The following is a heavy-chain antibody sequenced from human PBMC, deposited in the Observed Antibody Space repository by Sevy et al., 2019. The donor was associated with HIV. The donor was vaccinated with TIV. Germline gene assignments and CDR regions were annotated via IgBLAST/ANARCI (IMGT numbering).Heavy chain of an antibody. CDR3: AREWAWSTNPKSIDH. CDR2: VYYLGNT. J-gene: IGHJ4*02. D-gene: IGHD2-8*01. Sequence: SETLSLTCTVSGVSLFATSYHWGWVRQPPGKGLEWIWCVYYLGNTKYNPTLESRVTISVDTSNSQFYLRLTSVTAADTAIYSCAREWAWSTNPKSIDHWGRGTLVTVSS. V-gene: IGHV4-39*02. CDR1: GVSLFATSYH.